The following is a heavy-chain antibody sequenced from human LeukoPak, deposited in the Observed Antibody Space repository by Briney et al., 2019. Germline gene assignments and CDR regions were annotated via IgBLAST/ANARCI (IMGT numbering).Heavy chain of an antibody. CDR2: ISGSGVYT. CDR1: GFTFSSYS. D-gene: IGHD3-10*01. J-gene: IGHJ5*02. CDR3: AKDAVRGSGRINWFDP. Sequence: GGSLRLSCAASGFTFSSYSMNWVRQAPGKGLEWVSGISGSGVYTYYADSVKGRFTISRDNSKNTLYLQMNSLRAEDTAAYYCAKDAVRGSGRINWFDPWGQGTLVTVSS. V-gene: IGHV3-23*01.